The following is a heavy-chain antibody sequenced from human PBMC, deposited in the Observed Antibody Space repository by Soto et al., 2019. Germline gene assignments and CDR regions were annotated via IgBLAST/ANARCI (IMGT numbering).Heavy chain of an antibody. J-gene: IGHJ4*02. D-gene: IGHD1-7*01. Sequence: SQTLSLTCVISGDSVSSNIAAWIWIRQSPSRGLDWLGRTFYRSQWHNDYAASVRSRVTIIPDTSKNQFSLQLNSVTPEDTAMYYCPRELRAVPGTRGPFHYGGQGTLVTVSS. CDR2: TFYRSQWHN. CDR1: GDSVSSNIAA. V-gene: IGHV6-1*01. CDR3: PRELRAVPGTRGPFHY.